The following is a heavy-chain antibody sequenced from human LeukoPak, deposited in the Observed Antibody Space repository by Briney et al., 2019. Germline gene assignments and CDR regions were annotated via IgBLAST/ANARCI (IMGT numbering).Heavy chain of an antibody. J-gene: IGHJ3*02. Sequence: GGSLRLSCAASGFTFSSYWMSWVRQAPGKGLEWVANIKQDGSEKYYVDSVKGRFTISRDNAKNSQYLQMNSLRAEDTAVYYCARDRRSRAFDIWGQGTMVTVSS. V-gene: IGHV3-7*01. CDR1: GFTFSSYW. CDR2: IKQDGSEK. CDR3: ARDRRSRAFDI.